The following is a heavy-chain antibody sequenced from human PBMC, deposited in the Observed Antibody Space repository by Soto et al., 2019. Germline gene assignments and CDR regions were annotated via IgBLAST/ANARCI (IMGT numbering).Heavy chain of an antibody. V-gene: IGHV1-69*01. CDR2: IIPIFGTA. Sequence: QVQLVQSGAEVKKPGSSVKVSCKASGGTFSSYAISWVRQAPGQGLEWMGGIIPIFGTANYAQKFQGRVTINADESTSTAYMELSSLRSEDTAVYYCASHYDSSGYYYYYYYYGMDVWGQGTTVTVSS. D-gene: IGHD3-22*01. CDR3: ASHYDSSGYYYYYYYYGMDV. J-gene: IGHJ6*02. CDR1: GGTFSSYA.